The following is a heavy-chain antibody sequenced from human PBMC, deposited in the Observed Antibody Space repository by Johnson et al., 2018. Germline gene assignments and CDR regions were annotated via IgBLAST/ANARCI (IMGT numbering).Heavy chain of an antibody. CDR1: GFTFSSYG. Sequence: VQLVETGGGVVQPGRSLRLSCAASGFTFSSYGMHWVRQAPGKGLEWVAVISYDGGNKYYADSVKGRFTISRDNSNNTRYLQIKSLRAEVTAVYFCAKSFRITPDGFDIWGQGTMVTVSS. D-gene: IGHD1-14*01. J-gene: IGHJ3*02. V-gene: IGHV3-30*18. CDR2: ISYDGGNK. CDR3: AKSFRITPDGFDI.